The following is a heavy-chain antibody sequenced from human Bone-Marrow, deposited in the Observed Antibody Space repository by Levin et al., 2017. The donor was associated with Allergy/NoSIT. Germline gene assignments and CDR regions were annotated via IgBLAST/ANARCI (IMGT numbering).Heavy chain of an antibody. V-gene: IGHV1-8*01. D-gene: IGHD1-26*01. Sequence: GESLKISCKASGYTFTSYDINWVRQATGQGLEWMGWMNPNSGNTGYAQKFQGRVTMTRNTSISTAYMELSSLRSEDTAVYYCARSMVGATTYYYYYGMDVWGQGTTVTVSS. J-gene: IGHJ6*02. CDR3: ARSMVGATTYYYYYGMDV. CDR1: GYTFTSYD. CDR2: MNPNSGNT.